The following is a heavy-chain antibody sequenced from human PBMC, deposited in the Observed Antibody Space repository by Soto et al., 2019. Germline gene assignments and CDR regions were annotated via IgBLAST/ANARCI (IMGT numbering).Heavy chain of an antibody. V-gene: IGHV4-30-4*01. D-gene: IGHD2-2*01. CDR2: IFYSGST. J-gene: IGHJ4*02. CDR1: GGSISSGDYY. CDR3: ASDRSVITTVFDH. Sequence: SSETLSLTCTVSGGSISSGDYYWSWIRQPPGKGLEWIGYIFYSGSTYYNPSLKSRLTISVDTSKNQFFLKLSSVTAADMAVYYCASDRSVITTVFDHWGQGTLVTVSS.